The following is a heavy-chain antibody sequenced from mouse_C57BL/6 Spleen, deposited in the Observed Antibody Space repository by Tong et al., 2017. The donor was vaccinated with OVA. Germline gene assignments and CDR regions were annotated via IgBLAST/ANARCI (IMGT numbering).Heavy chain of an antibody. D-gene: IGHD1-1*01. V-gene: IGHV1-80*01. J-gene: IGHJ4*01. Sequence: VQLQESGAELVKPGASVKISCKASGYAFSSYWMNWVKQRPGKGLEWIGQIYPGDGDTNYNGKFKGKATLTADKSSSTAYMQLSSLTSEDSAVYFCAGYGHYYAMDYWGQGTSVTVSS. CDR1: GYAFSSYW. CDR3: AGYGHYYAMDY. CDR2: IYPGDGDT.